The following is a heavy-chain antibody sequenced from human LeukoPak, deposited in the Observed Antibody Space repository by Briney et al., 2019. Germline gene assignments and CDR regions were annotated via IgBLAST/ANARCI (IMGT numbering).Heavy chain of an antibody. J-gene: IGHJ4*02. CDR1: GGSISGSY. CDR3: ARDKYSGQLVFDY. D-gene: IGHD6-6*01. Sequence: SETLSLTCTVSGGSISGSYWSWIRQPPGKGLEYIGYIYYSGSTNYNPSLRSRVTMSVDTAKNQFSLKMSSVTAADTAVYYCARDKYSGQLVFDYWGQGSLVVVSS. V-gene: IGHV4-59*01. CDR2: IYYSGST.